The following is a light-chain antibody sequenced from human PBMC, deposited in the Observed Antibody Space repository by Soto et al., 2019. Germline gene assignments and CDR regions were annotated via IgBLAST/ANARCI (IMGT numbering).Light chain of an antibody. CDR3: NSYEGSNKV. V-gene: IGLV2-8*01. Sequence: QSALTQPPSASGSPGQSVTISCTGTSSDVGGYNYVSWYQQHPGKAPKLMIYEVSQRPSGVPDRFSGSKSGNTASLTVSGLQAEDEADYYCNSYEGSNKVFGKGTKVTV. CDR2: EVS. CDR1: SSDVGGYNY. J-gene: IGLJ1*01.